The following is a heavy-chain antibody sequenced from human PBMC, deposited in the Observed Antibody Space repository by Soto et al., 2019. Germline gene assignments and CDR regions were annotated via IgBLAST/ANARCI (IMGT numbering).Heavy chain of an antibody. J-gene: IGHJ4*02. CDR2: VYYTGSI. Sequence: TSETLSLTCSFSGGSIXSYYWSLIRQPPGKGLEWIGYVYYTGSINYNPSLKSRVTISVDTSKNQFSLRLSSVTAADTAVYSCARHGASAADPDPFDYWGQGTLVTVSS. CDR1: GGSIXSYY. D-gene: IGHD6-13*01. CDR3: ARHGASAADPDPFDY. V-gene: IGHV4-59*08.